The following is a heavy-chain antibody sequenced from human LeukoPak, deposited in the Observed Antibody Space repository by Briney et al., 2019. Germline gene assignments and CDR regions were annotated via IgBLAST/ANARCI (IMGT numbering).Heavy chain of an antibody. V-gene: IGHV5-51*01. Sequence: GESLKISCEGSGYTFTSYRIGWVRQVPGKGLEWMGVIFPGGSESRYSPSFQGQVTFSADKSIGTAYLQWNSLEASDTAIYYCARFSVQNHGVGPDYWGQGTQVTVSS. J-gene: IGHJ4*02. CDR1: GYTFTSYR. D-gene: IGHD1-14*01. CDR3: ARFSVQNHGVGPDY. CDR2: IFPGGSES.